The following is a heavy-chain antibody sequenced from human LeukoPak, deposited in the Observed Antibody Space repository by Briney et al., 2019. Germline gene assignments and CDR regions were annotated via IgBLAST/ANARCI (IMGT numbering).Heavy chain of an antibody. CDR2: ISSNGGST. D-gene: IGHD2-15*01. J-gene: IGHJ4*02. CDR3: AKDYKYCSGGSCYANYFDY. CDR1: GFTFSSYA. Sequence: GGSLRLSCAASGFTFSSYAMHWVRQAPGKGLEYVSAISSNGGSTYYANSVKGRFTISRDNSKNTLYLQMNSLRAEDTAVYYCAKDYKYCSGGSCYANYFDYWGQGTLVTVSS. V-gene: IGHV3-64*01.